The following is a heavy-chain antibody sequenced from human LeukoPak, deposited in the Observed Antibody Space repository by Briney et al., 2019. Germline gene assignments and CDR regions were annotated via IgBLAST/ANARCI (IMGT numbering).Heavy chain of an antibody. CDR2: IYYSGPT. J-gene: IGHJ2*01. CDR1: GGSISSYY. CDR3: ARDRIVVVPAAIMTINWHFDL. D-gene: IGHD2-2*01. V-gene: IGHV4-59*01. Sequence: SETLSLTCTVSGGSISSYYWSWIRQPPGKALEWIGYIYYSGPTNYNPSLKSRVTISVDTSKNQFSLKLSSVTAADSAVYYCARDRIVVVPAAIMTINWHFDLWGRGTLVTVSS.